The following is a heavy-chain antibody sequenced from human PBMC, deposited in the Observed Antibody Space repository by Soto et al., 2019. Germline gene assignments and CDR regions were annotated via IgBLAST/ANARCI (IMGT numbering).Heavy chain of an antibody. CDR1: GDSFTGFW. J-gene: IGHJ4*02. CDR2: IYPRDSDV. V-gene: IGHV5-51*01. CDR3: ARKHPLDSSVWYE. D-gene: IGHD6-19*01. Sequence: GASLKISCEAFGDSFTGFWLGWVRQVPGKGLGWVASIYPRDSDVRYNPSFQGQVTISADRSTTTAYLQWSSLKASDTAIYYWARKHPLDSSVWYEWGQGTRVSVAS.